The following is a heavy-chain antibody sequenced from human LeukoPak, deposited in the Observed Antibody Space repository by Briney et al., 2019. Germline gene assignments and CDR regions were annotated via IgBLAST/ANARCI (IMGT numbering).Heavy chain of an antibody. CDR3: ARRTVRGVIKY. Sequence: SETLSLTCTVSGYSIRNGFYWGWIRQPPGKGLEWIGSIYHSGSTNYNPSLKSRVTISVDTSKNQFSLKLSSVTAADTAVYYCARRTVRGVIKYWDQGSLVTVSS. D-gene: IGHD3-10*01. CDR2: IYHSGST. CDR1: GYSIRNGFY. J-gene: IGHJ4*02. V-gene: IGHV4-38-2*02.